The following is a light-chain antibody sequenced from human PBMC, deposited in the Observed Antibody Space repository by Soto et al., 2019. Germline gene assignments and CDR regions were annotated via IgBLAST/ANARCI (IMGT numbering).Light chain of an antibody. CDR1: QTISTS. CDR3: QQYNSYSWT. V-gene: IGKV1-5*03. CDR2: KAS. J-gene: IGKJ1*01. Sequence: DIQMTQSPSTLSASVGDRVTITCRATQTISTSLAWYQQIPGRAPKLLIYKASNLENGVPSRFSGSGSGTEFTLTISSLQSDDFATYYCQQYNSYSWTFGQGTKVDIK.